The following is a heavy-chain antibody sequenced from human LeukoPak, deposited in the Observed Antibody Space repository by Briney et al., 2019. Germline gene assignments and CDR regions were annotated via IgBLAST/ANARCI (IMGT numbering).Heavy chain of an antibody. D-gene: IGHD3-22*01. CDR2: IFSTGRV. Sequence: SETLPLTCTVSGVSITSGTYYWTWIRQPAGKGLEWIGRIFSTGRVNYNPSLKSRVTISVDTSKNQFSLKLSSVTAADTAVYFCARGPYSYDSSGAFDIWGQGTMVTVSS. CDR3: ARGPYSYDSSGAFDI. CDR1: GVSITSGTYY. J-gene: IGHJ3*02. V-gene: IGHV4-61*02.